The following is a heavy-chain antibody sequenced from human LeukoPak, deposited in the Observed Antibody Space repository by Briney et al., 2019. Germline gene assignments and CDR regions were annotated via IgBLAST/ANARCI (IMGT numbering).Heavy chain of an antibody. D-gene: IGHD4-17*01. CDR3: ARQGGYGDYAMDY. V-gene: IGHV5-51*01. CDR2: IYPGDSDP. CDR1: GYLFTTYW. Sequence: GEPLKISCQGSGYLFTTYWIAWVRQMPGKGLEWMGIIYPGDSDPRYSPSFQGQVTISADKSISTAYLQWSSLKASDTAMYFCARQGGYGDYAMDYWGQGTLVTISS. J-gene: IGHJ4*02.